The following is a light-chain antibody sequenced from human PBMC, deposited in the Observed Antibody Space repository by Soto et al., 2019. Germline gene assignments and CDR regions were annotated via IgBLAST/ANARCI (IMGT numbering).Light chain of an antibody. CDR1: QSVSSN. J-gene: IGKJ5*01. V-gene: IGKV3-15*01. Sequence: EIVLTQSLATLSVSPGDRATLSCRASQSVSSNLAWHQQKPGQAPRILMYDASTRATGISARFSGSGSGTEFTLTISSLQSEDFAVYYCQQYHNWPITFGQGTRLEIK. CDR3: QQYHNWPIT. CDR2: DAS.